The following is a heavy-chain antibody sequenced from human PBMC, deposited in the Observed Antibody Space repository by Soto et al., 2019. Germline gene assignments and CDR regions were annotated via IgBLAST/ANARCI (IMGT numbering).Heavy chain of an antibody. CDR1: GFTFSSYG. Sequence: PGGSLRLSWAASGFTFSSYGMRWVRQAPGKGLEWVAVISYDGSNKYYADSVKGRFTISRDNSKNTLYLQMNSLRAEDTAVYYCAKDTMVREAYYYYGMDVWGQGTTVTVSS. CDR3: AKDTMVREAYYYYGMDV. J-gene: IGHJ6*02. CDR2: ISYDGSNK. D-gene: IGHD3-10*01. V-gene: IGHV3-30*18.